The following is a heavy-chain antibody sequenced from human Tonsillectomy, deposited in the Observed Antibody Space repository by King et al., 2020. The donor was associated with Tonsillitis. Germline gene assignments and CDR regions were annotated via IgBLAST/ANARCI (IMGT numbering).Heavy chain of an antibody. CDR2: IYPGDSDI. J-gene: IGHJ2*01. D-gene: IGHD2-2*01. V-gene: IGHV5-51*01. CDR3: ARHNCSTISCIPIWYFDL. Sequence: QLVQSGAEVKKPGESLKISCKGSGYSFTNYWIGRVRQMPGKGLEWMGLIYPGDSDIRYSPSFQGQVTISATKSISTAYLQWSSLKASDTAIYYCARHNCSTISCIPIWYFDLWGRGTLVTVSS. CDR1: GYSFTNYW.